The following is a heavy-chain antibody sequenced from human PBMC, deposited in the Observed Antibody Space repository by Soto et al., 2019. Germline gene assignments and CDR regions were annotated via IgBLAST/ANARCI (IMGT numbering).Heavy chain of an antibody. CDR2: MNPNSGNT. D-gene: IGHD4-17*01. CDR3: ARAQTPVTTGGYYYYGIDV. J-gene: IGHJ6*02. V-gene: IGHV1-8*01. Sequence: ASVKVSCKASGYTFTSYDINWVRQATGQGLEWMGWMNPNSGNTGYAQKFQGRVTMTRNTSISAAYMGLSSLRSEDTAVYYCARAQTPVTTGGYYYYGIDVWGQETTVNVSS. CDR1: GYTFTSYD.